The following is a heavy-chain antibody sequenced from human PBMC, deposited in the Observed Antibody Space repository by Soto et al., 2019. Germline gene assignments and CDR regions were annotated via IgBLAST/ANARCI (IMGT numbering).Heavy chain of an antibody. J-gene: IGHJ6*02. Sequence: GGSLRLSCVASGITFYRFSVNWVRQAPGKGLEWVSSISNSGTKKNYADSVRGRFTISRDTANNSVFLQMNNLRGEDTAVYYCARDEGYGMDVWGQGTTVTVAS. CDR3: ARDEGYGMDV. V-gene: IGHV3-21*01. CDR2: ISNSGTKK. CDR1: GITFYRFS.